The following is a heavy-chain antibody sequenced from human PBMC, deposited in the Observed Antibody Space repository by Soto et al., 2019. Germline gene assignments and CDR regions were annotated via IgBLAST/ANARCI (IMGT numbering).Heavy chain of an antibody. CDR2: IYYSGST. CDR1: GGSISSYY. V-gene: IGHV4-59*01. J-gene: IGHJ4*02. CDR3: EREDTWTGGFDS. D-gene: IGHD1-1*01. Sequence: PSETLSLTCTVSGGSISSYYWTWIRQPPGKGLEWIGNIYYSGSTNYNPSLKSRVTTSLDTSKNQFSLKLRSVTAADTAVYYCEREDTWTGGFDSWGQGTLVTVSS.